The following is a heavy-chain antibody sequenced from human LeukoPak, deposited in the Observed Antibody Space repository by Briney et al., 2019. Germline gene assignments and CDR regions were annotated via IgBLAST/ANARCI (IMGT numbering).Heavy chain of an antibody. CDR1: GFTFSSYE. CDR2: ISSSCSTI. V-gene: IGHV3-48*03. CDR3: AELGITMIGGV. Sequence: PGGPLRPPCAAPGFTFSSYEMNWVGQAQGKGVEGVSYISSSCSTIYYADSVKGRFTIFRDNAKNSLYLQMNSLRAEDTAVYYCAELGITMIGGVWGKGTTVTISS. J-gene: IGHJ6*04. D-gene: IGHD3-10*02.